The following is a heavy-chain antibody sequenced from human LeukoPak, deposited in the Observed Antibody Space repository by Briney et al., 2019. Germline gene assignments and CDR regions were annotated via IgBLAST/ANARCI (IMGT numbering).Heavy chain of an antibody. CDR3: AKRGVVIRVILVGFHKEAYYFDS. Sequence: PGGSLRLSCAASGITLSNYGMSWVRQAPGKGPEWVAGISDRGSRTNYADSVKGRFTISTDHPKNTLYLQMNSLRAEDTAVYFCAKRGVVIRVILVGFHKEAYYFDSWGQGALVTVSS. J-gene: IGHJ4*02. CDR2: ISDRGSRT. CDR1: GITLSNYG. V-gene: IGHV3-23*01. D-gene: IGHD3-22*01.